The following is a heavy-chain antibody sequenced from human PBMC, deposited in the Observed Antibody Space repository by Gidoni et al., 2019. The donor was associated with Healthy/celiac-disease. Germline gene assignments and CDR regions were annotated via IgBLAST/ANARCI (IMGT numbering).Heavy chain of an antibody. CDR3: AKDGGYQLLSWWFDP. D-gene: IGHD2-2*01. CDR1: GFTCSSYG. Sequence: QVHLVESGCGVVQPGRSLILSCAASGFTCSSYGMHWVRQAPGKVLEWVAVISYDGSNKYYADSVKGRFTISRDNSKNTLYLQMNSLRAEDTAVYYCAKDGGYQLLSWWFDPWGQGTLVTVSS. CDR2: ISYDGSNK. J-gene: IGHJ5*02. V-gene: IGHV3-30*18.